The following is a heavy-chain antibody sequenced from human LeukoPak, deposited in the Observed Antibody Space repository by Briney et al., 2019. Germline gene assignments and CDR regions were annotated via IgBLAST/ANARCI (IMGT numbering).Heavy chain of an antibody. J-gene: IGHJ4*02. V-gene: IGHV3-23*01. D-gene: IGHD3-22*01. Sequence: PGGSLRLSCAASGFTFSSDAMTWVRQAPGEGLEWVSTITGSDDRTYYADSVKGRFTISRDYSKNTVHLQLNCLRAEDTAMYYCAKGPRLGSGYHPDYWGQGTLVTVSS. CDR3: AKGPRLGSGYHPDY. CDR2: ITGSDDRT. CDR1: GFTFSSDA.